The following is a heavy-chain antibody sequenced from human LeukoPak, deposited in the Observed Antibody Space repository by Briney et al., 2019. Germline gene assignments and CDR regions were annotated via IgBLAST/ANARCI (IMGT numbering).Heavy chain of an antibody. V-gene: IGHV3-23*01. J-gene: IGHJ6*03. Sequence: GGSLRLSCAASGFTFSNFAMTWVRQAPGKGLEQVSGLSGSAGSTNYADSVKGRFTISRDNSKNTLYLQMNSMRVGDTAAYYCAKGSSSRFYYYMAVWGKGTTVTVSS. D-gene: IGHD4-17*01. CDR2: LSGSAGST. CDR1: GFTFSNFA. CDR3: AKGSSSRFYYYMAV.